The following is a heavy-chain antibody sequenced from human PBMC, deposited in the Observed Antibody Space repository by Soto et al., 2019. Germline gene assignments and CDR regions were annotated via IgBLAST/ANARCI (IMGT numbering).Heavy chain of an antibody. CDR1: GYTCTSYG. J-gene: IGHJ6*02. Sequence: ASVKVSCKASGYTCTSYGISWVRQALGQGLEWMGWISAYNGNTNYAQKLQGRVTMTTDTSTSTAYMEPRSLRSDDTAVYYCARGPIGVATYYYYGMDVWGQGTTVTVSS. D-gene: IGHD3-3*01. CDR3: ARGPIGVATYYYYGMDV. CDR2: ISAYNGNT. V-gene: IGHV1-18*01.